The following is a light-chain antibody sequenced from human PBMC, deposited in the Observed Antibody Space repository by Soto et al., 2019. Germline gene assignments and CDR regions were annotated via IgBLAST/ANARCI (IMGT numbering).Light chain of an antibody. CDR3: QQRINSIT. J-gene: IGKJ5*01. V-gene: IGKV3-11*01. CDR1: QSVSSY. Sequence: EILLTQSTATLSLSPGERATLSFRASQSVSSYLAWYQQKPGQAPRLLIYDASNRATGIPARFSGSGSGTDFTLTISSLEPEDFAVYYCQQRINSITFGQGTRLEIK. CDR2: DAS.